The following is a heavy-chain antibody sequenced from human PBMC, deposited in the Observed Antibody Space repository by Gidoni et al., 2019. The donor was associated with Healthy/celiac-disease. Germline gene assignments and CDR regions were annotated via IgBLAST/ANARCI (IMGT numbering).Heavy chain of an antibody. Sequence: EVQLVESGGGLIQPGGSLRLSCAASGFTVSSNYMSWVRQAPGQGLEWVSVIYSGGSTYYADSVKGRFTISRDNSKNTLYLQMNSLRAEDTAVYYCARDRDPQLESDAFDIWGQGTMVTVSS. D-gene: IGHD1-1*01. CDR1: GFTVSSNY. J-gene: IGHJ3*02. CDR2: IYSGGST. CDR3: ARDRDPQLESDAFDI. V-gene: IGHV3-53*01.